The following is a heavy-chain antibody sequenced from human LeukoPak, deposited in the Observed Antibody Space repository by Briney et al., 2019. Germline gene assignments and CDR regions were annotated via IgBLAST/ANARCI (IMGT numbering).Heavy chain of an antibody. J-gene: IGHJ4*02. Sequence: ASVKVSCKASGYTFTTYDIHWVRQATGQGLEWMGWMNPHSANTGYAHKFQGRVTMTRDTSISTAYMELSSLTSDDTAVYYCTRAPVPGNYWGQGTLVTVSS. CDR2: MNPHSANT. V-gene: IGHV1-8*01. CDR3: TRAPVPGNY. CDR1: GYTFTTYD. D-gene: IGHD3-10*01.